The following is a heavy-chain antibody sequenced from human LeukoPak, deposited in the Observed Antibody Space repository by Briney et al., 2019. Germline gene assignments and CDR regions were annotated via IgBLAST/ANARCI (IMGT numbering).Heavy chain of an antibody. CDR1: GFTFSSYG. D-gene: IGHD2-2*02. J-gene: IGHJ5*02. CDR3: AKARIGYCSSTSCYSPGWFDP. Sequence: PGGSLRLSCAASGFTFSSYGMHWVRQAPGKGLEWVAVISYDGSNKYYADSVKSRFTISRDNSKNTLYLQMNSLRAEDTAVYYCAKARIGYCSSTSCYSPGWFDPWGQGTLVTVSS. V-gene: IGHV3-30*18. CDR2: ISYDGSNK.